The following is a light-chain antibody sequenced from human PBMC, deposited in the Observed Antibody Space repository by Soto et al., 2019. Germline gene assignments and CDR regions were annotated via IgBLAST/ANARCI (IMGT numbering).Light chain of an antibody. CDR2: GTS. J-gene: IGKJ4*01. CDR3: QQYNDWPPA. V-gene: IGKV3-20*01. Sequence: EIVLTQSPGTLSLSPGESATLSCRASQSVSSGYLAWYQQKPGQAPRLLIYGTSARATGIPDRFSGSGSGTDFTLTISRLESEDFAVYYCQQYNDWPPAFGGGTKVDIK. CDR1: QSVSSGY.